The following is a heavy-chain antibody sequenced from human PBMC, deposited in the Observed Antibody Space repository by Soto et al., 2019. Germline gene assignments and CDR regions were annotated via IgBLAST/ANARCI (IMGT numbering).Heavy chain of an antibody. J-gene: IGHJ4*02. CDR3: ARLLLLGPYDY. D-gene: IGHD2-21*01. V-gene: IGHV4-39*01. CDR1: GGSISRGDYY. CDR2: IYYSGST. Sequence: SETLSLTCTDTGGSISRGDYYWSWIRQPPGKGLEWIGSIYYSGSTYDNPSLKRRVTISVDTSKNQFYRKPSSVTAADTAVYYCARLLLLGPYDYWGQGILVTVSS.